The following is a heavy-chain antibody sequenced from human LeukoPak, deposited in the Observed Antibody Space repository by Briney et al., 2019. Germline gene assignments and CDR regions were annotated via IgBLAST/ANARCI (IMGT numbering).Heavy chain of an antibody. V-gene: IGHV3-23*01. J-gene: IGHJ6*02. CDR2: ITDSGTGT. Sequence: PGGSLRLSCAASGFTFSSYALSWVRQAPGKGLEWVSGITDSGTGTYYADSVKGRFTISRDNSKNTVYLQMSSLRAEDTAVYYCAKARITIFGVVITSQTYYYYGMDVWGQGTTVTVSS. CDR3: AKARITIFGVVITSQTYYYYGMDV. D-gene: IGHD3-3*01. CDR1: GFTFSSYA.